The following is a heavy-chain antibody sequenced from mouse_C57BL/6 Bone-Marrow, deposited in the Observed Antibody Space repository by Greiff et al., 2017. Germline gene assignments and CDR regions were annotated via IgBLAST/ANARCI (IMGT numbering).Heavy chain of an antibody. CDR2: IDPSDSYT. J-gene: IGHJ4*01. V-gene: IGHV1-59*01. Sequence: QVQLQQPGAELVRPGTSVKLSCKASGYTFTSYWMHWVKQRPGQGLEWIGVIDPSDSYTNYNQKFKGKATLTVDTSSSTAYMQLSSLTSEDSAVYYCESWDMGYSNFYYYAMDYWGQGTSVTVSS. D-gene: IGHD2-5*01. CDR3: ESWDMGYSNFYYYAMDY. CDR1: GYTFTSYW.